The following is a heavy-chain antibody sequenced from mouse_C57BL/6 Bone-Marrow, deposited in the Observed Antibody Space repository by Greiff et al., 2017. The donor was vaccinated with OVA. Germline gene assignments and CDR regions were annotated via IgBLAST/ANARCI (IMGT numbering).Heavy chain of an antibody. J-gene: IGHJ2*01. D-gene: IGHD2-4*01. CDR1: GYSITSGYY. CDR3: ARSYYDYDVGY. V-gene: IGHV3-6*01. Sequence: ESGPGLVKPSQSLSLTCSVTGYSITSGYYWNWIRQFPGNKLEWMGYISYDGSNNYNPSLKNRISITRDTSKNQFFLKLNSVTTEDTATYYCARSYYDYDVGYWGQGTTLTVSS. CDR2: ISYDGSN.